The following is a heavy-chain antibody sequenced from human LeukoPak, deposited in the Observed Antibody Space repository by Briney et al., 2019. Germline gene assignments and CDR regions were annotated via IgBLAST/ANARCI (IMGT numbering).Heavy chain of an antibody. CDR3: ARDQYSYAHAAH. D-gene: IGHD5-18*01. CDR2: IWFDGSNK. Sequence: QPGRSLRLSCAASGFTFSSYGMHWVRQAPGKGLEWVTLIWFDGSNKYYADSVKGRFTISRDNSKNTLHLQMNSLRAEDTAVYYCARDQYSYAHAAHWGQGTLVTVSS. CDR1: GFTFSSYG. J-gene: IGHJ4*02. V-gene: IGHV3-33*01.